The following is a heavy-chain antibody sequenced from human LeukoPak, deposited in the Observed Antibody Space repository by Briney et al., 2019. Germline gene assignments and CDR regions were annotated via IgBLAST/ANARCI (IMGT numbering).Heavy chain of an antibody. CDR3: ARTARVFDH. D-gene: IGHD2-21*02. J-gene: IGHJ4*02. V-gene: IGHV4-4*08. CDR2: IYINGDT. Sequence: SETLSLTCTVSDDSIRSCYWSWIRQPPGKALECIGYIYINGDTNSNPSLQSRVTISLYPSKKQFSLQLRSVTAADTAVYFCARTARVFDHWGQGLLVTVSS. CDR1: DDSIRSCY.